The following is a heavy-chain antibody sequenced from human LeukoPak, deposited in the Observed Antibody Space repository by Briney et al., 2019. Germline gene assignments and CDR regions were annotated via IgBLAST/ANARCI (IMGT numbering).Heavy chain of an antibody. CDR3: ARDRGLVVPSNWFDP. D-gene: IGHD2-2*01. CDR1: GGSLSSYY. V-gene: IGHV4-59*01. Sequence: PSETLSLTCTVSGGSLSSYYWSWIRQPPGKGLEWIGYIYHCGSTNYNPSLTSRVTISVDTSKNQFSLKLSSVTAADTAVYYCARDRGLVVPSNWFDPWGQGTLVTVSS. CDR2: IYHCGST. J-gene: IGHJ5*02.